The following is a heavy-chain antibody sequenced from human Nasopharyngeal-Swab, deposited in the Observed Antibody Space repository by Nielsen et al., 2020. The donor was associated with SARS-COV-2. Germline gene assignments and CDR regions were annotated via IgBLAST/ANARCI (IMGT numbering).Heavy chain of an antibody. V-gene: IGHV4-59*01. CDR2: IYYSGST. CDR1: GGSISSYY. Sequence: SETLSLTCTVSGGSISSYYWSWIRQPPGKGLEWIGYIYYSGSTNYNPSLKSRVTISVDTSKNQFSLKLSSVTAADTAVYYCARVAAVVSYYYYGMDVWGQGTTVTVSS. J-gene: IGHJ6*02. D-gene: IGHD4-23*01. CDR3: ARVAAVVSYYYYGMDV.